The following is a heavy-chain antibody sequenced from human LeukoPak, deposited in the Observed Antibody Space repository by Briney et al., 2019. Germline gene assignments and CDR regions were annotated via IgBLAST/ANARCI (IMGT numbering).Heavy chain of an antibody. CDR2: ITGSSSYI. CDR3: ARDRLEGGETFDS. CDR1: GFSFRSYS. V-gene: IGHV3-21*01. J-gene: IGHJ4*02. D-gene: IGHD1-1*01. Sequence: GGSLRLSCAASGFSFRSYSMDWVRQAPGKGLEWVSSITGSSSYISYADPVKGRFTISRDNAENSLFLQMNSLRPEDTAVYFCARDRLEGGETFDSWGQGTLLTVSS.